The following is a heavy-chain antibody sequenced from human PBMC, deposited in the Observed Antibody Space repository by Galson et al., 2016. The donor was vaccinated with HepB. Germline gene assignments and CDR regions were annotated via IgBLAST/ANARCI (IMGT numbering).Heavy chain of an antibody. Sequence: SLRLSCAGSGVNSSSYNMNWVRQAPGKGLEWLSYICGTGCSGTYYAESVKGRFTVSRDNVKNLVFLQMNNLGDEDTALYYCARYLYGSGNYRAFDIWGQGTMVTVSS. V-gene: IGHV3-48*02. CDR1: GVNSSSYN. CDR2: ICGTGCSGT. CDR3: ARYLYGSGNYRAFDI. D-gene: IGHD3-10*01. J-gene: IGHJ3*02.